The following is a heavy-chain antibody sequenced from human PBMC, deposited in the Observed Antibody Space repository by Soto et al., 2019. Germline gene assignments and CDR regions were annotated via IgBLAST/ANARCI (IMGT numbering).Heavy chain of an antibody. Sequence: PGGSLRLSCASSGVTFSSYAMSWVRQAPGKGLEWVSAISGSGGSTYYADSVKGRFTISRDNSKNTLYLQMNSLRAEDTAVYYCAEWDKNRDLYFDYWGQGTLVTVSS. V-gene: IGHV3-23*01. D-gene: IGHD1-26*01. J-gene: IGHJ4*02. CDR3: AEWDKNRDLYFDY. CDR2: ISGSGGST. CDR1: GVTFSSYA.